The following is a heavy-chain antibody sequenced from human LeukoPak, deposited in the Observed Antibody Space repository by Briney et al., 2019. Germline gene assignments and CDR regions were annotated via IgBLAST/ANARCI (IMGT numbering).Heavy chain of an antibody. CDR3: ARDGLDDFVSHWFDP. CDR2: IYYSGST. D-gene: IGHD3-3*01. Sequence: SETLSLTCTVSGGSISSYYWSWIRQPPGKGLEWIGYIYYSGSTNYSPSLKSRVTISVDTSKNQFSLKLSSVTAADTAVYYCARDGLDDFVSHWFDPWGQGTLVTVPS. V-gene: IGHV4-59*01. J-gene: IGHJ5*02. CDR1: GGSISSYY.